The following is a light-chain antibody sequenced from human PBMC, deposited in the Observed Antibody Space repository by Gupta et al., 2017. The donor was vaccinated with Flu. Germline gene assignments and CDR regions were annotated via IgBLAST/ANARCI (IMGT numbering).Light chain of an antibody. CDR3: QQYYSTPRT. CDR1: HSIRTY. Sequence: PSFLSASVEGRVSITCRASHSIRTYLTWYQQKPGKAPKLLIYTASSLGIGVPSRFSGSGYGTDFTLAITKLQPEDFATYFCQQYYSTPRTFGQGTKVEI. V-gene: IGKV1-39*01. CDR2: TAS. J-gene: IGKJ1*01.